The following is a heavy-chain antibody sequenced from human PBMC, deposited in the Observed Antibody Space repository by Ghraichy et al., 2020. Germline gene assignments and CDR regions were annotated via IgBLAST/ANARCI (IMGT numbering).Heavy chain of an antibody. CDR3: AKDAGYSSSWYVDY. Sequence: GGSLRLSCAASGFTFDDYTMHWVRQAPGKGLEWVSLISWDGGSTYYADSVKGRFTISRDNSKNSLYLQMNSLRTEDTALYYCAKDAGYSSSWYVDYWGQGTLVTVSS. D-gene: IGHD6-13*01. J-gene: IGHJ4*02. V-gene: IGHV3-43*01. CDR2: ISWDGGST. CDR1: GFTFDDYT.